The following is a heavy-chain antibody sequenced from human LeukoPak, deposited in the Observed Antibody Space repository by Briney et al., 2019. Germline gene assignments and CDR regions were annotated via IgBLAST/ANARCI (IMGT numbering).Heavy chain of an antibody. D-gene: IGHD6-13*01. Sequence: SETLSLTCTVSGYSISSGYFWGWIRQPPGKGLEWIGTIYHSGSTYYNASLESRVTISVDTSKNQFSLKLSSVTAADTAVYYCARVLAAAGNNWFDPWGQGTLVTVSS. V-gene: IGHV4-38-2*02. CDR3: ARVLAAAGNNWFDP. J-gene: IGHJ5*02. CDR2: IYHSGST. CDR1: GYSISSGYF.